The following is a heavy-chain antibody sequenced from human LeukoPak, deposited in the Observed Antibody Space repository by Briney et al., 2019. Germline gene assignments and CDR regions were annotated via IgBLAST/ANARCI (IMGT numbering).Heavy chain of an antibody. V-gene: IGHV5-51*01. Sequence: GESLKISCQGSGYSFTTYWIGWVRQMPGKGLESMGMIYPGVSDTTYSPSFQGQVTISADKSISTAYLQWSTLKASDTAMYYCALGVAGRFDSWGQGTLVTVSS. D-gene: IGHD6-19*01. CDR2: IYPGVSDT. J-gene: IGHJ4*02. CDR3: ALGVAGRFDS. CDR1: GYSFTTYW.